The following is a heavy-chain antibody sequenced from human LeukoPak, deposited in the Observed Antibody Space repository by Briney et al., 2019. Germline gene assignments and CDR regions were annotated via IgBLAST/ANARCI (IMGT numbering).Heavy chain of an antibody. CDR2: IYQSGSS. D-gene: IGHD2-2*01. CDR1: GYSISSGYY. Sequence: PSETLSLTCTVSGYSISSGYYWGWIRQPPRKGLEWIGSIYQSGSSYYNPSLKSRVTISVDTSKNPFSLKLSSVTAADTAVYYCARDHEYCGSTSCSDYWGQGTLVTVSS. J-gene: IGHJ4*02. CDR3: ARDHEYCGSTSCSDY. V-gene: IGHV4-38-2*02.